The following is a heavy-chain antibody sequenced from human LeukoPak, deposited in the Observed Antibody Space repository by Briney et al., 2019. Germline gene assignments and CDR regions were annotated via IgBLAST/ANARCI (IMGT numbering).Heavy chain of an antibody. D-gene: IGHD4-11*01. V-gene: IGHV4-39*01. J-gene: IGHJ4*02. CDR3: ARRPSCTTVTHCSFDY. Sequence: PSETLSLTCTVSGGSLSNSNYYWGWIRQPPGRGLEWIGSIHYSGSTDYNPSLKSRVTISVDTSKNRFSLKLYSVTAADTAVYSCARRPSCTTVTHCSFDYWGQGTLVTVSS. CDR2: IHYSGST. CDR1: GGSLSNSNYY.